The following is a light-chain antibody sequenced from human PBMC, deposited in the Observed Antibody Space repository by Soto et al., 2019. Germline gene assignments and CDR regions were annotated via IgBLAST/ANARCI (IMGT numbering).Light chain of an antibody. CDR3: QQSYISPPWT. CDR2: RAS. CDR1: QSISTY. V-gene: IGKV1-39*01. Sequence: DIPMTQSPSSLSASVGDRVTISCRASQSISTYLNWYQQKPGTAPRLLIYRASSVKSGVPPRFSGSGSGRDFTLTISSLRPEDTATYFCQQSYISPPWTFGQGTKVEVK. J-gene: IGKJ1*01.